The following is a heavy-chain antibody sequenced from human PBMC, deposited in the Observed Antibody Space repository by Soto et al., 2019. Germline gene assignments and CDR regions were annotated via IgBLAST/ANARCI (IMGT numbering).Heavy chain of an antibody. CDR3: ARGGTSDAFDI. D-gene: IGHD3-16*01. CDR1: GFTFSSYA. Sequence: GGSLRLSCAASGFTFSSYAMHWVRQAPGKGLEYVSAISSNGGSTYYANSVKGRFTISRDNSKNTLYLQMGSLRAEDMAVYYCARGGTSDAFDIWGQGTMVTVSS. V-gene: IGHV3-64*01. CDR2: ISSNGGST. J-gene: IGHJ3*02.